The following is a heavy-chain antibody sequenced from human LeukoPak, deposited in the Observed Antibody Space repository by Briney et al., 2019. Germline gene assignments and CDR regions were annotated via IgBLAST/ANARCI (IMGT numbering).Heavy chain of an antibody. CDR3: VTDQA. V-gene: IGHV1-2*02. CDR2: INPKNGGT. CDR1: GYTFTGQY. J-gene: IGHJ4*02. Sequence: ASVKVSCKASGYTFTGQYLHWVRQAPGQGLEWMGFINPKNGGTTYAQKFQDRLTITRDTSISTAYMELSRLGSADTAVYYCVTDQARGRGTLVTVSS.